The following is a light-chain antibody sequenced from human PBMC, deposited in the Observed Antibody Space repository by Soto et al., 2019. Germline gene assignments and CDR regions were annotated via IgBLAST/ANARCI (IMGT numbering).Light chain of an antibody. V-gene: IGKV3-20*01. Sequence: EIVLTQSPGTLSLSPGERATLSCRASQSVSSSHLAWYQQKPGQAPRLLIYGASSRATGIPDRFSGSGSGTDFTLTISRLEPEEFAVYYCQQYGSSGYTFGQGTKLEIK. J-gene: IGKJ2*01. CDR3: QQYGSSGYT. CDR1: QSVSSSH. CDR2: GAS.